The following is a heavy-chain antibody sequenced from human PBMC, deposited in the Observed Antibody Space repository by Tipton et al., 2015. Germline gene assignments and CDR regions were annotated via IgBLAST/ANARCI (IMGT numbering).Heavy chain of an antibody. CDR1: DGFISAYY. CDR2: IYYSGTS. CDR3: ARDLEHGMDV. D-gene: IGHD5-24*01. Sequence: TLSLTCTVSDGFISAYYWSWIRQPPGKGLEWIGFIYYSGTSIYSPSLEGRVTMSVDTAKNQFSLTLNSVTAADTAVYYCARDLEHGMDVWGQGTTVTVSS. J-gene: IGHJ6*02. V-gene: IGHV4-59*01.